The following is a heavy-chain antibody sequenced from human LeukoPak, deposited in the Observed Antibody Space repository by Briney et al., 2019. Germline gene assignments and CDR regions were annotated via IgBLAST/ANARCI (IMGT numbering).Heavy chain of an antibody. CDR3: ARGYSSYY. Sequence: PSETLSLTCAVSGGSISSSNWWSWVRQPPGKGLEWIGGIYHSGSTNYNPSLKNRVTISVDKSKNQFSLKLSSVTAADTAVYYCARGYSSYYWGQGTLVTVSS. D-gene: IGHD6-19*01. CDR2: IYHSGST. J-gene: IGHJ4*02. V-gene: IGHV4-4*02. CDR1: GGSISSSNW.